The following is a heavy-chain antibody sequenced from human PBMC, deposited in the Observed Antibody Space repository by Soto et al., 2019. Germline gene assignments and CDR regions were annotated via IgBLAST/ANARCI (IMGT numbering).Heavy chain of an antibody. D-gene: IGHD4-4*01. Sequence: GGSLRLSCAASGFTFTSYGMHWVRQAPGKGLEWMALILHDGSAEYYADSVKGRFTISRDNSKNTLYLQMNSLRAEDTAVYYCARSRDGYSFYFYYGMDGWGQGTTVTVSS. CDR2: ILHDGSAE. V-gene: IGHV3-30*03. CDR3: ARSRDGYSFYFYYGMDG. CDR1: GFTFTSYG. J-gene: IGHJ6*02.